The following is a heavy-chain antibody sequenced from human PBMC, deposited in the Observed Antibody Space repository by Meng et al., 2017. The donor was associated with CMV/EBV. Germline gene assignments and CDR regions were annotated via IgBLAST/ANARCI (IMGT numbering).Heavy chain of an antibody. D-gene: IGHD3-22*01. V-gene: IGHV3-30*02. J-gene: IGHJ2*01. Sequence: GESLKISCAASGFTFSSYGMHWVRQAPGKGLEWVAFIRYDGSNKYYADSLKGRFTISRDDSKNTLYLQVNSLRADDTAVYYCAKLRGSGFNSYWYFDLWGRGTLVTVSS. CDR1: GFTFSSYG. CDR2: IRYDGSNK. CDR3: AKLRGSGFNSYWYFDL.